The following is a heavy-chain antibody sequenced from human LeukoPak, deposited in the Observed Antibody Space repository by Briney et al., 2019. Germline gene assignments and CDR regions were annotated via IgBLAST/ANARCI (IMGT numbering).Heavy chain of an antibody. J-gene: IGHJ4*02. D-gene: IGHD2-15*01. Sequence: SVKVSCKASGGTFSSYAISWVRQAPGQGLEWMGRIIPIFGTANYAQKFQGRVTITTDESTSTAYMELSGLRSEDTAVYYCGRGYCSGGSCLKIDYWGQGTLVTVSS. CDR1: GGTFSSYA. CDR2: IIPIFGTA. V-gene: IGHV1-69*05. CDR3: GRGYCSGGSCLKIDY.